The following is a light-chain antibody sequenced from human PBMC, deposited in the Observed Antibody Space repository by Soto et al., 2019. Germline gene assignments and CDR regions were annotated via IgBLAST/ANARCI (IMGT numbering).Light chain of an antibody. Sequence: EIVLTQPPGTLSLSPGERATLSCRASESVGNNYLAWSQTKTGQAPRLIIYGASNRATGIPDRFSGSGYGTDFTLTISSLEPEDFAVYYCQQYGSSGTFGQGTKVDTK. CDR3: QQYGSSGT. CDR2: GAS. CDR1: ESVGNNY. V-gene: IGKV3-20*01. J-gene: IGKJ1*01.